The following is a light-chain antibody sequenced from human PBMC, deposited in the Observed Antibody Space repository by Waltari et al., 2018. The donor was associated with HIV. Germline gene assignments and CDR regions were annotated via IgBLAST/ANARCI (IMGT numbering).Light chain of an antibody. V-gene: IGLV1-51*01. Sequence: QSVLTQPRSVSAAPGQKVTISCAGSHYNIGKNDVYWCQQVPGTGRGVLRSYNATRPVEAGSRLRGVTADTSCTLAITGMLSGDEGDEYCAGWVRKFGVGIFGGGT. J-gene: IGLJ2*01. CDR1: HYNIGKND. CDR3: AGWVRKFGVGI. CDR2: YNA.